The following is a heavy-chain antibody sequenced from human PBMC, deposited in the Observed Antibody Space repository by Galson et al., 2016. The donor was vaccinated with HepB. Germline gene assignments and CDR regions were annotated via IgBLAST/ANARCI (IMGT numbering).Heavy chain of an antibody. Sequence: PALVKPTQTLTLTCTVSGFSPSSASMGVSWIRQPPGKALEWLAQIFWNDEESYSTSLKSRLTISKDTSKNQVVLSMTNMDPVDTATYYCARIHLNALSGRPNASDVWGQGIVVIVSS. J-gene: IGHJ3*01. V-gene: IGHV2-26*02. CDR3: ARIHLNALSGRPNASDV. CDR1: GFSPSSASMG. CDR2: IFWNDEE. D-gene: IGHD1-26*01.